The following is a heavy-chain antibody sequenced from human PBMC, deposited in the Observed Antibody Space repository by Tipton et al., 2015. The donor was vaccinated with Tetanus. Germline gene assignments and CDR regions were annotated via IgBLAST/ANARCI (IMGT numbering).Heavy chain of an antibody. CDR3: ARMQRYGMDV. V-gene: IGHV4-39*07. CDR2: IYTSEST. J-gene: IGHJ6*02. Sequence: TLSLTCTVSGDSISSRNSYWGWIRQPPGKGLEWVGSIYTSESTNYNPSLKSRLTMSVDTSKNQFSLRLNSVTAADTAVYYCARMQRYGMDVWGQGTTVTVSS. CDR1: GDSISSRNSY. D-gene: IGHD6-25*01.